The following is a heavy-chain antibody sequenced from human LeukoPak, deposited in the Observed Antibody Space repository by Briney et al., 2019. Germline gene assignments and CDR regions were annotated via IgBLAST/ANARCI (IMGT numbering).Heavy chain of an antibody. D-gene: IGHD6-19*01. CDR1: GDSISRYH. Sequence: SETLSLTCTVSGDSISRYHWSWFRQPPGKGLEWIGYVYVSGNTNYNPSLKSRVTISIDTSKNHFSLKLSSVTAADTAVYYCARQVSYVAVAGPRDDAFDIWGQGTMITVSS. CDR3: ARQVSYVAVAGPRDDAFDI. CDR2: VYVSGNT. V-gene: IGHV4-59*08. J-gene: IGHJ3*02.